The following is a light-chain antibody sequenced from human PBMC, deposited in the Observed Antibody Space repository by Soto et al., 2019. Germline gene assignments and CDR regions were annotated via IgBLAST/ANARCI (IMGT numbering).Light chain of an antibody. CDR1: SSNIGAGYD. J-gene: IGLJ2*01. Sequence: QSVMTQPPSVSGAPGQTITISCTGSSSNIGAGYDVHWYQQLPGRDPKLLIYGNNNRPSGVPDRFSGSKSGTSVSLAITGLRGEDEGDYHSQSYDSSLPNAGFGGGTKLTVL. CDR3: QSYDSSLPNAG. CDR2: GNN. V-gene: IGLV1-40*01.